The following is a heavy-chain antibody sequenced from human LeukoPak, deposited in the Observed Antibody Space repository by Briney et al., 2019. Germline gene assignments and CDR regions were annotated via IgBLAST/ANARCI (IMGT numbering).Heavy chain of an antibody. CDR3: AKGIGFGSGSYYDY. D-gene: IGHD3-10*01. Sequence: PGGSLRLSCAASGFTFSGYDMSWVRQAPGKGLEWVSAINGSGGGTYYADSVKGRFTISRDNSKNTLHMQMNRERAEDTGVYYCAKGIGFGSGSYYDYWGQGTLVTVSS. CDR1: GFTFSGYD. CDR2: INGSGGGT. V-gene: IGHV3-23*01. J-gene: IGHJ4*02.